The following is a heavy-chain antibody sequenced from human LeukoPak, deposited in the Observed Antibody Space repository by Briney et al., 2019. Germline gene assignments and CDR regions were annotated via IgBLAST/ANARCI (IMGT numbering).Heavy chain of an antibody. Sequence: GGSLRLSCAASGFTFSSYEMNWARQAPGKGLEWVSYIASGGGANRFYSESVKGRFTISRDNAKNSLYLHMNSLRAEDTGVYYCARIGTTTRGPAGLDVWGQGTTVTVSS. D-gene: IGHD2/OR15-2a*01. J-gene: IGHJ6*02. CDR3: ARIGTTTRGPAGLDV. CDR2: IASGGGANR. V-gene: IGHV3-48*03. CDR1: GFTFSSYE.